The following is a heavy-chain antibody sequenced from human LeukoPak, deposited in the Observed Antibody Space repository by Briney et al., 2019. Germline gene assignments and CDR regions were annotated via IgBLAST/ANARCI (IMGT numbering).Heavy chain of an antibody. J-gene: IGHJ4*02. V-gene: IGHV1-2*06. CDR3: ARDYKSLSRIAAAGTYDY. D-gene: IGHD6-13*01. Sequence: GASVKVSCKASGYTFTGYYMHWVRQAPGQGLEWMGRLNPNSGGTNYAQKFQGRVTMTRDTSISTAYMELSRLRSDDTAVYYCARDYKSLSRIAAAGTYDYWGQGTLVTVSS. CDR2: LNPNSGGT. CDR1: GYTFTGYY.